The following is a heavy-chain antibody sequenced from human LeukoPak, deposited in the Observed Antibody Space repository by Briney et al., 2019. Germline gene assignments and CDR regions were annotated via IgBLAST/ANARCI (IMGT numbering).Heavy chain of an antibody. CDR3: ARLEGDTAMVRYYFDY. CDR1: GGSISSYY. V-gene: IGHV4-59*01. J-gene: IGHJ4*02. CDR2: IYYSGST. Sequence: SETLSLTCTVSGGSISSYYWSWIRQPPGQGLEWIGYIYYSGSTNYNSALKSRVTISEDTSKNQFSLKLSSVTAADTAVYYCARLEGDTAMVRYYFDYWGQGTMVTVSS. D-gene: IGHD5-18*01.